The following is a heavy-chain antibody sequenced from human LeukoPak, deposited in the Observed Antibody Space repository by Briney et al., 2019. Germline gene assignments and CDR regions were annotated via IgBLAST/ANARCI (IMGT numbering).Heavy chain of an antibody. CDR3: AREAPYCSSTSCPRGSAFDI. CDR2: IYPGDSDT. D-gene: IGHD2-2*01. V-gene: IGHV5-51*01. J-gene: IGHJ3*02. CDR1: GYTFSSYW. Sequence: GESLKISCKGSGYTFSSYWIAWVRQMPGKGLEWMGIIYPGDSDTRYSPSFQGQVTISADKSISTAYLQWSTLKASDTAMYYCAREAPYCSSTSCPRGSAFDIWGQGTMVTVSS.